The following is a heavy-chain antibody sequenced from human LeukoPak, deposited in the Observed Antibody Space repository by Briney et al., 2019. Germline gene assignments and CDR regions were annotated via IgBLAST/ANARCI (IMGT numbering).Heavy chain of an antibody. CDR1: GFTFSNYA. D-gene: IGHD2-21*02. CDR2: ISSNGGIT. CDR3: ARASYCGGDCYRGYFDL. V-gene: IGHV3-64*04. J-gene: IGHJ2*01. Sequence: SGGSLRLSCSASGFTFSNYAMHWVRQAPGKGLEYVSDISSNGGITYYADSVKGRFTVSRDNSKNMLYLQMNSLRAEDTAVYYCARASYCGGDCYRGYFDLWGRGTLVTVSS.